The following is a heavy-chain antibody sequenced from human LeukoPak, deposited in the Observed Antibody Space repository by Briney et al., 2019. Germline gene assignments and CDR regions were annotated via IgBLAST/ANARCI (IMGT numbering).Heavy chain of an antibody. CDR2: ISDSGDST. V-gene: IGHV3-23*01. CDR3: ANLPGYSYGRSYDY. Sequence: GGSLRLSCVASGFTFRNFAMSWVRQAPGKGLEWVSVISDSGDSTVYADSMKGRFTISRDNSKNTLYLQMKSLRAEDTAVYYCANLPGYSYGRSYDYWGQGTLVTVSS. D-gene: IGHD5-18*01. CDR1: GFTFRNFA. J-gene: IGHJ4*02.